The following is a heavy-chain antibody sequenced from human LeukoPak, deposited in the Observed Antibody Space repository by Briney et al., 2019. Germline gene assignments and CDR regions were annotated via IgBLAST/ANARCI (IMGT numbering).Heavy chain of an antibody. V-gene: IGHV3-11*01. CDR2: ISSSGSTL. CDR3: ARDELRYFTYYGMDV. J-gene: IGHJ6*02. CDR1: GFTFSDYY. D-gene: IGHD3-9*01. Sequence: GGSLRLSCAASGFTFSDYYMSWIRQAPGKGLEGVSYISSSGSTLYYADSVKGRFTISRDNAKNSLYLQMNSLRAEDTAVYYCARDELRYFTYYGMDVWGQGTTVTVSS.